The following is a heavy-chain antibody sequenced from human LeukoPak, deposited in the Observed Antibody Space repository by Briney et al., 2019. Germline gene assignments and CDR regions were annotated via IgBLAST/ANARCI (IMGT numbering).Heavy chain of an antibody. J-gene: IGHJ6*02. CDR2: FSGSGGST. CDR1: GFPFRSYA. D-gene: IGHD2-15*01. CDR3: AKDVGGSRGIVVVARNYGMDV. V-gene: IGHV3-23*01. Sequence: LGGSLRLPCAAPGFPFRSYAMSWVRQAPGKGLEWVSAFSGSGGSTYYADSVKGRVTLSRDNSKNTLYLQMNSLRAEDTAVYYCAKDVGGSRGIVVVARNYGMDVWGQGTTVTVSS.